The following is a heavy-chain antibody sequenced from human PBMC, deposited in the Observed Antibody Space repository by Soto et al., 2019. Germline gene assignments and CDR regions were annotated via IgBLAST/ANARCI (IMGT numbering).Heavy chain of an antibody. V-gene: IGHV1-69*06. CDR2: IIPIFGTA. J-gene: IGHJ5*02. Sequence: ASVKVSCKASGGTFSSYAISWVRQAPGQGLEWMGGIIPIFGTANYAQKFQGRVTITADKSTSTAYMELSSLRSEDTAVYYCASRGYCSGGSCKIDPWGQGTLVTVSS. CDR3: ASRGYCSGGSCKIDP. D-gene: IGHD2-15*01. CDR1: GGTFSSYA.